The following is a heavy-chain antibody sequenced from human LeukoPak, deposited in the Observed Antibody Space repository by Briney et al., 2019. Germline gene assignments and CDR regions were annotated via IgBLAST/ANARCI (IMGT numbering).Heavy chain of an antibody. Sequence: GGSLRLSCAASGFTFSSYWMHWVRQAPGKGLVWASRINSDGSTTSYADSVKGRFTISRDNAKNTLYLQVNSLRAEDAAVYYCAREYRDAYDIWGQGTMLTVSS. D-gene: IGHD3-16*02. CDR2: INSDGSTT. CDR3: AREYRDAYDI. V-gene: IGHV3-74*01. CDR1: GFTFSSYW. J-gene: IGHJ3*02.